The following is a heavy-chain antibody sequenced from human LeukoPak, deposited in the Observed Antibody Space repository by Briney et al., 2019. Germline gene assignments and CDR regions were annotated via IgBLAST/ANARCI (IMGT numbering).Heavy chain of an antibody. CDR2: ISGSGGST. V-gene: IGHV3-23*01. CDR3: AKDRFGGYSSSFFDY. D-gene: IGHD6-6*01. J-gene: IGHJ4*02. CDR1: GFTFSSYA. Sequence: GGSLRLSCAASGFTFSSYAMSWVRQAPGKGLEWVSAISGSGGSTYYADSVKGRFPISRDNSKNTLYLQMNSLRAEDTAVYYCAKDRFGGYSSSFFDYWGQGTLVTVSS.